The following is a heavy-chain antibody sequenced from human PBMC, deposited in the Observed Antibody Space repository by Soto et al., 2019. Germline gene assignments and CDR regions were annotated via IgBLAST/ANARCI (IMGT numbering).Heavy chain of an antibody. D-gene: IGHD3-9*01. CDR3: ARGEYYDILTGYHPPRYYFDY. Sequence: ASVKVSCKASGGTFSSYAISWVRQAPGQGLEWMGGIIPIFGTANYAQKFQGRVTITADESTSTAYMELSSLRSEDTAVYYCARGEYYDILTGYHPPRYYFDYWGQGTLVTVSS. J-gene: IGHJ4*02. CDR2: IIPIFGTA. CDR1: GGTFSSYA. V-gene: IGHV1-69*13.